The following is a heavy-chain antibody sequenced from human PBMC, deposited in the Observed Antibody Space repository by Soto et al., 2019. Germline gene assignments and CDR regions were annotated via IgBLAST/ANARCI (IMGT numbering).Heavy chain of an antibody. CDR2: FDPEDGET. V-gene: IGHV1-24*01. CDR1: GYTLTELS. D-gene: IGHD5-18*01. J-gene: IGHJ4*02. Sequence: ASVKVSCKVSGYTLTELSMHWVRQAPGKGLEWMGGFDPEDGETIYAQKFQGRVTMTEDTSTDTAYMELSSLRSEDTAVYYCATDLGYSYGYDYWGQGTLVTLSS. CDR3: ATDLGYSYGYDY.